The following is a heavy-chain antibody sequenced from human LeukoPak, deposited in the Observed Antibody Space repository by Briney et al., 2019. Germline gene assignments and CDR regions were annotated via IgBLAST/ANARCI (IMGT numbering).Heavy chain of an antibody. CDR2: INWNGGTT. D-gene: IGHD4/OR15-4a*01. CDR1: GFILWVFV. V-gene: IGHV3-20*01. Sequence: GGSLRLSCALSGFILWVFVMVWLRQAPGKGLEWVADINWNGGTTNYADSVQGRFTISRDNAKNFLYLHTLNLRAEDTAYYAGAKDTNHNGWCPCYFDNWGQGTLVTVSS. CDR3: AKDTNHNGWCPCYFDN. J-gene: IGHJ4*02.